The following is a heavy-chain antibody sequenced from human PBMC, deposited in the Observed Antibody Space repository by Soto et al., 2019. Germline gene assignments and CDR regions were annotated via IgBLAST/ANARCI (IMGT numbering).Heavy chain of an antibody. D-gene: IGHD6-19*01. CDR2: IYPGDSDT. V-gene: IGHV5-51*01. CDR3: ARHFSGWLQGTFDS. J-gene: IGHJ4*02. Sequence: PGESLKISCKGSGYSFTNYWIGWVRQMPGKGLEWMGIIYPGDSDTRYSPSFQGQVTISADKSINTAYLQWSSLKASDTAMYYCARHFSGWLQGTFDSWRQGTLVTVSS. CDR1: GYSFTNYW.